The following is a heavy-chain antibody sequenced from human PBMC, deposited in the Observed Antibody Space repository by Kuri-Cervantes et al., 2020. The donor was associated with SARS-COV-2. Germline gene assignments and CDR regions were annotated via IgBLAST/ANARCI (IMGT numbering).Heavy chain of an antibody. Sequence: GESLKISCAASGFTFSSYAMQWVRQAPGKGLEWVAGIFYDGSKTYYADSVNGRFTISRDNSRNILYLQMNTLRAEDTAVYYCARDSHYYGSGSYYNKIDYWGQGTLVTVSS. J-gene: IGHJ4*02. V-gene: IGHV3-33*01. CDR3: ARDSHYYGSGSYYNKIDY. CDR2: IFYDGSKT. D-gene: IGHD3-10*01. CDR1: GFTFSSYA.